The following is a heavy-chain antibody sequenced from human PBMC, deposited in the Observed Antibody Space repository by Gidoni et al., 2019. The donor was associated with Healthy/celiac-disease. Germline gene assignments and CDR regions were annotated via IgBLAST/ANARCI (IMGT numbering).Heavy chain of an antibody. Sequence: QVQLLESGGAVVQPVRFLILSCAASGFTFSSYGMHWVRQAPGKGLEWVAVISYDGSNKYYADSVKGRFTISRDNSKNTLYLQMNSLRAEDTAVYYCAKEAGYYFDYWGQGTLVTVSS. CDR2: ISYDGSNK. V-gene: IGHV3-30*18. J-gene: IGHJ4*02. CDR3: AKEAGYYFDY. D-gene: IGHD6-13*01. CDR1: GFTFSSYG.